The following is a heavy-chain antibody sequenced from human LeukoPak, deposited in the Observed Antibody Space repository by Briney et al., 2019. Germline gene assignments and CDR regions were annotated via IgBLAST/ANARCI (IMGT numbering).Heavy chain of an antibody. D-gene: IGHD5-18*01. V-gene: IGHV3-48*03. J-gene: IGHJ4*02. CDR3: ERDGGKSYGKKGCFEK. Sequence: GGSLRLSCAASGFTFSSYEMNWVRQAPGKGLEWVSYISSSGSTKYYADSAKGRFTISRDNAKNSLYLQMDSLRAEDTAVYYCERDGGKSYGKKGCFEKGGQGTLFTFSS. CDR2: ISSSGSTK. CDR1: GFTFSSYE.